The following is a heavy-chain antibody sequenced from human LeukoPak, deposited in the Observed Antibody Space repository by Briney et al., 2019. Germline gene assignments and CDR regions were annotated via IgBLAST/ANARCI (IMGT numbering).Heavy chain of an antibody. D-gene: IGHD6-13*01. V-gene: IGHV3-21*01. J-gene: IGHJ4*02. CDR3: ATEAVAAAGTPSGY. Sequence: GGSLRLSCAASGVTLSSYAMSWARQAPGKGLEWVSSISSSSSYIYYADSVKGRFTISRDNAKNSLYLQMNSLRAEDTAVYYCATEAVAAAGTPSGYWGQGTLVTVSS. CDR1: GVTLSSYA. CDR2: ISSSSSYI.